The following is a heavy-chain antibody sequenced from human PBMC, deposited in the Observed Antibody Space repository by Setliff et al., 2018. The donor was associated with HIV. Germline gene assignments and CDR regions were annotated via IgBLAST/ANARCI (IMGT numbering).Heavy chain of an antibody. J-gene: IGHJ5*01. CDR3: ARDPRTDSSYAWFDS. V-gene: IGHV3-7*03. D-gene: IGHD6-6*01. CDR1: GFTFEDYG. CDR2: INQDGSEK. Sequence: PGGSLRLSCAASGFTFEDYGMSWVRQVPGKGLEWVANINQDGSEKKYVDSMKGRLTISRDNAKNSLYLQMTSLRAEDTALYFCARDPRTDSSYAWFDSWGQGTLVTVSS.